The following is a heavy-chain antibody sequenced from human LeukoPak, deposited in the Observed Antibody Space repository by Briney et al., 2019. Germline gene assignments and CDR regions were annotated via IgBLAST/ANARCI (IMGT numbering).Heavy chain of an antibody. D-gene: IGHD6-13*01. CDR1: GFTFSNYE. CDR2: ISAIDSTT. Sequence: GGSLRLSCAASGFTFSNYEMNWVRQAPGKGLEWVSYISAIDSTTYYADSVKGRFTISRDNTKNSLYLQMNSLRVEDTAVYHCARGLASSNWPHWFDPWGQGTLISVSS. V-gene: IGHV3-48*03. CDR3: ARGLASSNWPHWFDP. J-gene: IGHJ5*02.